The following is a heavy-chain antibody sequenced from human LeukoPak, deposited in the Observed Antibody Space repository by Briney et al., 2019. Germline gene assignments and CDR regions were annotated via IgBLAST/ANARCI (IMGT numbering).Heavy chain of an antibody. J-gene: IGHJ5*02. D-gene: IGHD6-13*01. V-gene: IGHV4-39*02. Sequence: SETPSLTCTVSGGSISSSSYYWGWIRQPPGKGLEWIGSIYYSGSTYYNPSLRSRVTISVDTSKNHFSLRLSSVTAADTAVYYCARLSYSSPPSWGQGTMVSVSS. CDR2: IYYSGST. CDR1: GGSISSSSYY. CDR3: ARLSYSSPPS.